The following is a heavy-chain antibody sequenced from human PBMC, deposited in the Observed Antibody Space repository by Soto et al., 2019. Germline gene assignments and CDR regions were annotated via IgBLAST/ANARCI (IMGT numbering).Heavy chain of an antibody. CDR2: IHYNGNT. D-gene: IGHD5-12*01. J-gene: IGHJ4*02. CDR1: GDSISAYS. CDR3: AREGNLGRWLQPLDF. Sequence: QVQLQVSGPGLVKPSETLSLTCTVSGDSISAYSWSWVRQPPGKGLEWIGNIHYNGNTKYNPSLKSRVTMSLDTSKNQFSLRQISVTAADTAKYFCAREGNLGRWLQPLDFWGQGTLVTVSS. V-gene: IGHV4-59*01.